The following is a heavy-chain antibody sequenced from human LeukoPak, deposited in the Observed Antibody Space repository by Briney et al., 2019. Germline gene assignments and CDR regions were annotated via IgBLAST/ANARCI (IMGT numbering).Heavy chain of an antibody. J-gene: IGHJ4*02. Sequence: GRSLRLSCAASGFTFSDYTIHWVRQAPGKGLEWVAVIWYDGSNKYYADSVKGRFTISRGNSKNTLYLQMNSLRAEDTAMYYCATNSGSPGGYWGQGTLVTVSS. V-gene: IGHV3-33*01. CDR3: ATNSGSPGGY. CDR2: IWYDGSNK. CDR1: GFTFSDYT. D-gene: IGHD1-26*01.